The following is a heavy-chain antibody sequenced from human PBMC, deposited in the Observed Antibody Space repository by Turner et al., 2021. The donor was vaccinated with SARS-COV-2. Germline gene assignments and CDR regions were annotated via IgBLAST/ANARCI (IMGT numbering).Heavy chain of an antibody. CDR3: AIAPNYYDGMDV. V-gene: IGHV4-39*01. Sequence: QLQLQEPGPGLGTPSDTLSLTCTVTGGSISSRSSNWGWIRQPPGKGLGWIGSIYYRGSTYYNPSLKSRVTISVDTSKNQFSVKLSSVSAADTAVYYCAIAPNYYDGMDVWGQGTTVTVSS. CDR2: IYYRGST. CDR1: GGSISSRSSN. J-gene: IGHJ6*02.